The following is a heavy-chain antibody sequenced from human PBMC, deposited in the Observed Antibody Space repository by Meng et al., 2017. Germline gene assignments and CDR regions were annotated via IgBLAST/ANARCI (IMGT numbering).Heavy chain of an antibody. V-gene: IGHV1-2*06. CDR2: INPNSGGT. Sequence: ASVKVSCKASGYTFTSYYMHWVRQAPGQGLEWMGRINPNSGGTNYAQKFQGRVTMTRDTSISTAYMELSRLRSDDTAVYYCARDREGNWGSYYYYYYGMNVWGQGTTVTVSS. CDR3: ARDREGNWGSYYYYYYGMNV. J-gene: IGHJ6*02. D-gene: IGHD7-27*01. CDR1: GYTFTSYY.